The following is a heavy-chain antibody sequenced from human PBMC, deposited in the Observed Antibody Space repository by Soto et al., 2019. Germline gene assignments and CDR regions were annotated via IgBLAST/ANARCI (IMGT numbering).Heavy chain of an antibody. D-gene: IGHD2-15*01. Sequence: GASVKVSCKASGYTFTSYGISWVRQAPGQGLEWMGWISAYNGNTNYAQKLQGRVTMTTDTSTSTAYMELRSLRSDDTAVYYCARVAFSFRGLIVVVVAARVNYGMDVWGQGTTVTVSS. CDR2: ISAYNGNT. J-gene: IGHJ6*02. CDR3: ARVAFSFRGLIVVVVAARVNYGMDV. CDR1: GYTFTSYG. V-gene: IGHV1-18*01.